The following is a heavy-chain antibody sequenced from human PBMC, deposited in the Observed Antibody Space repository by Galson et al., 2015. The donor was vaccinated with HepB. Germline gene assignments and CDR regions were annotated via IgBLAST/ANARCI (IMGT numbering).Heavy chain of an antibody. V-gene: IGHV3-33*01. CDR1: GFTFSRHG. D-gene: IGHD2-2*01. CDR3: AREDPTVAVAVLDY. J-gene: IGHJ4*02. CDR2: IWYDGSNQ. Sequence: SLRLSCAASGFTFSRHGMHWVRQAPGKGLEWVALIWYDGSNQYYGVSVKGRFAISRDNAKNTLYLQMNSLRVEDTAVYYCAREDPTVAVAVLDYWGQGTLVAVSS.